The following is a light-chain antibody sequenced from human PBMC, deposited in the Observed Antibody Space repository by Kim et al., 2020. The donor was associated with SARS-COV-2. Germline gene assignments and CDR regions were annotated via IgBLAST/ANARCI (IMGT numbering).Light chain of an antibody. CDR1: QSVDNY. J-gene: IGKJ4*01. Sequence: LSPGERATLSCRASQSVDNYLIWYQQKPGQAPRLLIYDSSTRATGIPTRFSGSGSGTDFTLTISSLEPEDFAVYYCQHRRIWPLTFGGGTKVDIK. V-gene: IGKV3-11*01. CDR2: DSS. CDR3: QHRRIWPLT.